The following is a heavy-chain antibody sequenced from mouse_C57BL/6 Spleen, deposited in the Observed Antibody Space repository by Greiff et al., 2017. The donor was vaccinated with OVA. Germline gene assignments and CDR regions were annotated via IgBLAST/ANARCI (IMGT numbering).Heavy chain of an antibody. Sequence: QVQLQQSGAELARPGASVKLSCKASGYTFTSYGISWVKQRTGQGLEWIGEIYPRSGNTYYNEKFKGKATLTADKSSSTAYMELRSLTSEDSAVYFCARLDSMVTTGYFDYWGQGTTLTVYS. CDR3: ARLDSMVTTGYFDY. V-gene: IGHV1-81*01. CDR2: IYPRSGNT. CDR1: GYTFTSYG. D-gene: IGHD2-2*01. J-gene: IGHJ2*01.